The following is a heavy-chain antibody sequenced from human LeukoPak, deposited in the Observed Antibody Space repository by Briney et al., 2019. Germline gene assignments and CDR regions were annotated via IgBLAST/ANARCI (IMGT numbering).Heavy chain of an antibody. CDR3: ARDKVAVDGPRFDP. CDR2: ISYSGST. J-gene: IGHJ5*02. CDR1: GGSISSHY. V-gene: IGHV4-59*11. Sequence: SETLSLTCLVSGGSISSHYWTWIRQPPGKGLEWIGYISYSGSTNYNPSLKSRVTMSVDTSKNHFSLKLTSVTAADTAVCYCARDKVAVDGPRFDPWGQGTLVTVSS. D-gene: IGHD6-19*01.